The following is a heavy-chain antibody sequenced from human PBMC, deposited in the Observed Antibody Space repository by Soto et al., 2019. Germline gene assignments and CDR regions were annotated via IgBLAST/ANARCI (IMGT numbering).Heavy chain of an antibody. CDR3: VSRTVTTFNAFDI. V-gene: IGHV4-39*01. D-gene: IGHD4-17*01. Sequence: SETLSLTCTVSGGSINSTGYYWGWVRQPPGKGLEWIASIYDSENNYNNPSLKSRVTISLDTSKNQFSLKPRSVTAADTAVYYCVSRTVTTFNAFDIWGQGTMVTVSS. CDR1: GGSINSTGYY. CDR2: IYDSENN. J-gene: IGHJ3*02.